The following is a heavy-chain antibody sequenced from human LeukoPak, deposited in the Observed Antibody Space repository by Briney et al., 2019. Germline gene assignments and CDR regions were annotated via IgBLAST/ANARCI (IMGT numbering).Heavy chain of an antibody. V-gene: IGHV4-59*01. Sequence: NPSETLSLTCSVSGGSISNYYCIWIRQSPGKGLEYIGYMHDSGINDYNPSLKSRVTISVDTSKNQFSLKLSSVTAADTAVYYCARDYPVLGFDYWGQGTLVTVSS. CDR1: GGSISNYY. D-gene: IGHD2-8*02. CDR3: ARDYPVLGFDY. J-gene: IGHJ4*02. CDR2: MHDSGIN.